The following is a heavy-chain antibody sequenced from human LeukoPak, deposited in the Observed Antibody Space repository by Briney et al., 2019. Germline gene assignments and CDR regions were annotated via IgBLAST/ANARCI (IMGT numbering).Heavy chain of an antibody. CDR2: IYTSRST. J-gene: IGHJ4*02. CDR3: ARFSSGWYLTYYFDY. V-gene: IGHV4-4*07. D-gene: IGHD6-19*01. CDR1: VGPISSYY. Sequence: SETLSLTCTVSVGPISSYYWSWIRQPAGKGLEWIGRIYTSRSTNYNTSLKSRVTMSVDTSKNQFSLKLSSVTAADTAVYYCARFSSGWYLTYYFDYWGQGTLVSVSS.